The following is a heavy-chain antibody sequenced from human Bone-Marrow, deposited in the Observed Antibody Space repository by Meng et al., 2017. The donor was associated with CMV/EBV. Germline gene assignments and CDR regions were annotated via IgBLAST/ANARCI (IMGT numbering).Heavy chain of an antibody. Sequence: GESLKISCAASGFTFSSYGMHWVRQAPGKGLEWVAFIRYDGSNKYYADSVKGRFTISRDNSKNTLYLQLNSLRAEDTAVYYCARDYWGCGDVWGQATLVTVSS. D-gene: IGHD2-21*01. CDR3: ARDYWGCGDV. CDR2: IRYDGSNK. V-gene: IGHV3-30*02. J-gene: IGHJ4*02. CDR1: GFTFSSYG.